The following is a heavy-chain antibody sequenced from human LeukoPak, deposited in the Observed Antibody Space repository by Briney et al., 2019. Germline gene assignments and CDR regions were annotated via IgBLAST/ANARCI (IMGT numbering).Heavy chain of an antibody. CDR1: GYTFTSYG. V-gene: IGHV1-18*01. J-gene: IGHJ3*02. CDR3: ARSGRPTRAFDI. CDR2: ISAYNGNT. D-gene: IGHD2-15*01. Sequence: ASVKVSCKASGYTFTSYGISWVRQAPGQGLEWMGWISAYNGNTNYAQKLQGSVTMTTDTSTSTDYMELRSLRSDDTAVYYCARSGRPTRAFDIWGQGTMVTVSS.